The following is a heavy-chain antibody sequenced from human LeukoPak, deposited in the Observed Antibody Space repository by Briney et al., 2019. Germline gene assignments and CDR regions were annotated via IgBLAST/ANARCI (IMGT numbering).Heavy chain of an antibody. CDR1: GGSISSSSYY. J-gene: IGHJ5*02. Sequence: SETLSLTCTVSGGSISSSSYYWGWIRPPPRKGLEWIGSIYDSGSTYYNPSLKSRVTISVDTSKNQFSLKLSSVTAADTAVYYCARQYYYDSSGYYPNWFDPWGQGTLVTVSS. CDR2: IYDSGST. CDR3: ARQYYYDSSGYYPNWFDP. V-gene: IGHV4-39*01. D-gene: IGHD3-22*01.